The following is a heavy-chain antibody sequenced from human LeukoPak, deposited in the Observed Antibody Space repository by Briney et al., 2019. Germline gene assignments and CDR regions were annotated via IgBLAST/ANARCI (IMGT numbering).Heavy chain of an antibody. V-gene: IGHV3-33*01. J-gene: IGHJ4*02. CDR2: IWYDGSNK. CDR1: GFTFSSYG. Sequence: GGSLRLSCAASGFTFSSYGMHWVRQAPGKGLEGVAVIWYDGSNKYYADSVKGRFTISRGNFKNTLYLQMNSLRAEDTAVYYCARGGGDCSSTSCFLTPIDYWGQGTLVTVSS. CDR3: ARGGGDCSSTSCFLTPIDY. D-gene: IGHD2-2*01.